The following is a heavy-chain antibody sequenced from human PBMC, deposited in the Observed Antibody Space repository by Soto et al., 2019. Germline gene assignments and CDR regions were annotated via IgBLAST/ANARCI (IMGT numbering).Heavy chain of an antibody. D-gene: IGHD3-22*01. Sequence: QVQLQESGPGLVKPSETLSLTCTVSGGSVSTYYWSWIRQPPGKGLEWIAYIYYSGSTSYNPSLKSRVTISLDTSKNQFSLKLSSVTAADTAVYYCARTYDESGPNSGGYGCDIWGPGTMVTVSS. J-gene: IGHJ3*02. CDR2: IYYSGST. V-gene: IGHV4-59*02. CDR3: ARTYDESGPNSGGYGCDI. CDR1: GGSVSTYY.